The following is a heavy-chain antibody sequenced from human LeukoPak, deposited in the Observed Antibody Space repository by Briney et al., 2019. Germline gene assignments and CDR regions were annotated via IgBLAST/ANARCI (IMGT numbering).Heavy chain of an antibody. CDR2: ISSSSSTI. CDR1: GFTFSSYS. D-gene: IGHD3-16*01. J-gene: IGHJ3*02. CDR3: ARDRLTWGEGAFDI. V-gene: IGHV3-48*04. Sequence: GGSLRLSCAASGFTFSSYSMNWVRQAPGKGLGWVSYISSSSSTIYYADSVKCRFTISRDNAKNSLYLQMNSLRAEDTAVYYCARDRLTWGEGAFDIWGQGTMVTVSS.